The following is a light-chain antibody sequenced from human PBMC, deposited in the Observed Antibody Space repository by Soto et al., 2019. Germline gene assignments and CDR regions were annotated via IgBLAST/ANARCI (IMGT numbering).Light chain of an antibody. CDR3: QQYYSYPYT. V-gene: IGKV1-8*01. Sequence: AIRMTQSPSSFSASTGDRVTITFRASQGISSYLAWYQQKPGKAPKLLIYAASTLQSGVPSRFSGSGSGTDFTLTIICLQSEDLATYYCQQYYSYPYTVGQGTKLEIK. J-gene: IGKJ2*01. CDR1: QGISSY. CDR2: AAS.